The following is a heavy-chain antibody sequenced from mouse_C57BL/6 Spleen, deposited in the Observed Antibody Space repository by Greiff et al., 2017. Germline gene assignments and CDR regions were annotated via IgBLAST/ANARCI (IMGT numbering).Heavy chain of an antibody. CDR2: IYPGDGDT. J-gene: IGHJ1*03. CDR3: ARYERGEYFDV. Sequence: VQLLESGAELVKPGASVKISCKASGYAFSSYWMTWVKQRPGKGLEWIGQIYPGDGDTNYNGKFKGKATLTADKSASTAYMHLSSLTSEDSAVYFCARYERGEYFDVWGTGTTVTVSS. V-gene: IGHV1-80*01. CDR1: GYAFSSYW. D-gene: IGHD2-12*01.